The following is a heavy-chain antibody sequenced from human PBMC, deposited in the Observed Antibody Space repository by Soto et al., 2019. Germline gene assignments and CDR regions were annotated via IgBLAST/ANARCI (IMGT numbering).Heavy chain of an antibody. Sequence: EVQLVESGGGLKQPGGSLRLSCAASGFTFRSYSMNWVRQAPGKALEWVSYISSSNRTINYADSVKGRFIISRDNAKNSLYLQMHSLRDEDTAVYYCARERWPLLQTGMDVWGQGTTVTVSS. CDR3: ARERWPLLQTGMDV. CDR1: GFTFRSYS. D-gene: IGHD2-15*01. J-gene: IGHJ6*02. CDR2: ISSSNRTI. V-gene: IGHV3-48*02.